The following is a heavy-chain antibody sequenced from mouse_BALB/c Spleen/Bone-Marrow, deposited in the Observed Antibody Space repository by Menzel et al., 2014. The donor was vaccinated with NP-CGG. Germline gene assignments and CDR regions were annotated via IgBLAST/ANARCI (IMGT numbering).Heavy chain of an antibody. J-gene: IGHJ1*01. V-gene: IGHV5-9-3*01. CDR3: ARRGENSLLRPRYFDV. D-gene: IGHD1-2*01. CDR1: GFTFSSYV. CDR2: FSSGGTYT. Sequence: EVQLQESGGGLVKPGGSLELSCAASGFTFSSYVMSWVRQTPEKRLEWVATFSSGGTYTYYPDSVKGRFTISRDNAKNTLYLQMSSLRSEDTAMYYCARRGENSLLRPRYFDVWGAGTTVTVSS.